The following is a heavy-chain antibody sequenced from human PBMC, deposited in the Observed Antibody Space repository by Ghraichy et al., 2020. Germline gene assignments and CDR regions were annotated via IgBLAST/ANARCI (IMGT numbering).Heavy chain of an antibody. J-gene: IGHJ2*01. CDR2: IYHSGST. CDR1: GGSISSSNW. V-gene: IGHV4-4*02. D-gene: IGHD4-11*01. Sequence: ESLNISCAVSGGSISSSNWWSWVRQPPGKGLEWIGEIYHSGSTNYNPSLKSRVTISVDKSKNQFSLKLSSVTAADTAVYYCARTRHDYSNYWYFVLWGRGTLVTVSS. CDR3: ARTRHDYSNYWYFVL.